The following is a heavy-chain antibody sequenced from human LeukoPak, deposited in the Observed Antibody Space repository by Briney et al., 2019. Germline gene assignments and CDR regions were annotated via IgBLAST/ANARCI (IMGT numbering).Heavy chain of an antibody. J-gene: IGHJ4*02. V-gene: IGHV3-7*01. CDR2: IKQDGSEK. D-gene: IGHD4-17*01. Sequence: PGGSLRLSCAASGFTFSRYWMSWVRQAPGKGLEWVANIKQDGSEKYYVDSVKGRFTISRDNAKSSLYLQMNSLRAEDTAMYYCARETTVTTHFDYWGQGTLVTVSS. CDR3: ARETTVTTHFDY. CDR1: GFTFSRYW.